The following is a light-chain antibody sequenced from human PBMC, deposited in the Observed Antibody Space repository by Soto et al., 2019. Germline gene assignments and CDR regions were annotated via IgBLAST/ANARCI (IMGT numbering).Light chain of an antibody. Sequence: QSVLTQPPSVSGAPGQRVTISCTGSSSNIGAGYDVHWYQQLPGTVPKVLIYGNSNRPSGVPDRFSGSKSGTSASLAITGLQAEDEADYYGQSYDSSLSAVVFGGGTKLTVL. CDR3: QSYDSSLSAVV. J-gene: IGLJ2*01. CDR1: SSNIGAGYD. CDR2: GNS. V-gene: IGLV1-40*01.